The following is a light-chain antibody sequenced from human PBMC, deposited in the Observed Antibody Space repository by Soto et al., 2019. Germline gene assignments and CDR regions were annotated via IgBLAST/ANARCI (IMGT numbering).Light chain of an antibody. V-gene: IGLV1-51*01. Sequence: QPVLTQPPSVSSAPGQKVTISCSGSSSNIGKNYVSWYQQLPGTAPKLLTYDNNQRPSGIPDRFSGSKSGTSATLDITGLQTGDEADYYCGTWDSSLSAYVFGTGTKVTVL. CDR3: GTWDSSLSAYV. J-gene: IGLJ1*01. CDR1: SSNIGKNY. CDR2: DNN.